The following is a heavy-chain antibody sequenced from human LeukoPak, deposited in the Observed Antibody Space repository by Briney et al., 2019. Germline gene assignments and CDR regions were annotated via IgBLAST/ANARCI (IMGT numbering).Heavy chain of an antibody. Sequence: GGSLRLSCAVSGFTFSSYAMSWVRQAPGKGLEWVTLISSDGSNKYYADSVEGRFAISRDNSKNTLYLQMNSLRAEDTAVYYCAIGCWSTSNCPVDYWGQGTLVTVSS. CDR1: GFTFSSYA. CDR3: AIGCWSTSNCPVDY. J-gene: IGHJ4*02. V-gene: IGHV3-30*09. D-gene: IGHD2/OR15-2a*01. CDR2: ISSDGSNK.